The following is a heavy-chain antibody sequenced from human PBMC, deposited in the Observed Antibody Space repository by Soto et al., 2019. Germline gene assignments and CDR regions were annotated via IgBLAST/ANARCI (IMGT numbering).Heavy chain of an antibody. V-gene: IGHV3-23*01. D-gene: IGHD3-9*01. Sequence: GGSLRLSCAASGFTFSSYAMSWVRQAPGKGLEWVSAISGSGGSTYYADSVKGRFTISRDNSKNTLYLQMNSLRAEDTAVYYRAKGRYYDILTGYHEYFQHWGQGTLVTVSS. CDR3: AKGRYYDILTGYHEYFQH. CDR1: GFTFSSYA. J-gene: IGHJ1*01. CDR2: ISGSGGST.